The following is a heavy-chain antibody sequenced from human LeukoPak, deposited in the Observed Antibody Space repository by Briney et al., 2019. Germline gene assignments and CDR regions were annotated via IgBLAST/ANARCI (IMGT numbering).Heavy chain of an antibody. D-gene: IGHD2-2*01. CDR1: GYSISSGYY. Sequence: SETLSLTCAVSGYSISSGYYWGWIRQPPGKGLEWIGSIYHSGSTYYNPSLKSRVTISVDTSKNQFSRKLSSVTAADTAVYYCARPGRRYCSSTSCYSFDYWGQGTLVTVSS. J-gene: IGHJ4*02. CDR2: IYHSGST. CDR3: ARPGRRYCSSTSCYSFDY. V-gene: IGHV4-38-2*01.